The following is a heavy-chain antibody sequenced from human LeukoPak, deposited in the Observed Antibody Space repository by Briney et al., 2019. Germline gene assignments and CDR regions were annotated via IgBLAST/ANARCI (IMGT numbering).Heavy chain of an antibody. Sequence: SETRSLTCTVSGGSISSYYWSWIRQPAGKRLEWIGRIYTNDSTNYNPSLKSRVTMSVDTSKNQFSLKLTSVTAADTAVYYCARDEPMNWVDPWGQGTLVTVSS. CDR2: IYTNDST. CDR1: GGSISSYY. V-gene: IGHV4-4*07. CDR3: ARDEPMNWVDP. J-gene: IGHJ5*02.